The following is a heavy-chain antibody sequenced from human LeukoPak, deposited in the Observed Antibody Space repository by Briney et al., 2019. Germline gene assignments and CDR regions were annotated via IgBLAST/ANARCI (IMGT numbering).Heavy chain of an antibody. D-gene: IGHD3-22*01. CDR2: INHSGST. Sequence: GSLRLSCAASGFTFSSYWMSWVRQPPGKGLEWIGEINHSGSTNYNPSPKSRVTLSVDTSKNQFSLKRSSVTAADTAVYYCARNYYDSSGYYSYYYYYMDVWGKGTTVTISS. J-gene: IGHJ6*03. CDR1: GFTFSSYW. V-gene: IGHV4-34*01. CDR3: ARNYYDSSGYYSYYYYYMDV.